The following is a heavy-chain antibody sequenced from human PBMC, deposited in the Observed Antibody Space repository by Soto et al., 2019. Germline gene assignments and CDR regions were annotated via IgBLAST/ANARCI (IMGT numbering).Heavy chain of an antibody. CDR2: IKSKINGGTT. CDR3: ARVFGFYNFMDV. CDR1: GFTFSTAW. Sequence: EVQLVESGGGLVKPGGSLTLSCAASGFTFSTAWINWVRQAPGKGLEWVGRIKSKINGGTTDFAASVKGRFAISRDDSTDMVYLQMNSLKPEDTAMYYCARVFGFYNFMDVWGKGTTVTVSS. J-gene: IGHJ6*03. V-gene: IGHV3-15*07. D-gene: IGHD3-10*01.